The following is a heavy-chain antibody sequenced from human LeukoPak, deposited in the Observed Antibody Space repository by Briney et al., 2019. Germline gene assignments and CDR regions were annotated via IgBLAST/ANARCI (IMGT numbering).Heavy chain of an antibody. J-gene: IGHJ4*02. CDR3: ARAAEYSSGWYLFDY. CDR2: IYTSGGT. D-gene: IGHD6-19*01. CDR1: GGSISNYY. Sequence: ETLSLTCTVSGGSISNYYWTWIWQPAGKGLEWIGRIYTSGGTNYSPSLKSRVTMSVDTSKNQFSLKLSSVTAADTAMYYCARAAEYSSGWYLFDYWGPRVLVTVS. V-gene: IGHV4-4*07.